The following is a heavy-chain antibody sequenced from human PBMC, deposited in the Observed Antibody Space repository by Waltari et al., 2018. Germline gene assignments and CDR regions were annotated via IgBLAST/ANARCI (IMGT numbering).Heavy chain of an antibody. CDR3: ARGGCSGGSCYSYYGMDV. V-gene: IGHV4-61*09. CDR1: GGSISSGSYY. J-gene: IGHJ6*02. D-gene: IGHD2-15*01. CDR2: IYTSGST. Sequence: QVQLQESGPGLVKPSQTLSLTCTVPGGSISSGSYYWSWIRQPSGKGLEWIGYIYTSGSTNYNPSLKSRVTISVETSKNQFSLKLSSVTAADTAVYYCARGGCSGGSCYSYYGMDVWGQGTTVTVSS.